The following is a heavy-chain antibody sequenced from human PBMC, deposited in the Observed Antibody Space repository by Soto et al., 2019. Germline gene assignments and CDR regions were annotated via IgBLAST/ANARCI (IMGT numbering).Heavy chain of an antibody. V-gene: IGHV4-59*01. J-gene: IGHJ3*02. D-gene: IGHD1-26*01. CDR2: IYYSGST. CDR1: GGSISSYY. CDR3: ARGFEGSPGAFDI. Sequence: PSETLSLTCTVSGGSISSYYWSWIRQPPGKGLEWIGYIYYSGSTNYNPSLKSRVTISVDTSKNQFSLKLSSVTAADTAVYYCARGFEGSPGAFDIWGQGTMVTVSS.